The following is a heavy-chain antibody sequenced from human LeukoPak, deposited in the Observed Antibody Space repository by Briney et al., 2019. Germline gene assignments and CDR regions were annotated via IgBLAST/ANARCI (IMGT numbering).Heavy chain of an antibody. D-gene: IGHD3-3*01. CDR1: GFTFSSYA. J-gene: IGHJ4*02. V-gene: IGHV3-30-3*01. CDR2: ISYDGSNK. Sequence: PGGSLRLSCAASGFTFSSYAMHWVRQAPGKGLEWVAVISYDGSNKYYADSVKGRFTVSRDTSKNTVYLQMTSLRVEDTAVYYCAKENDFWSGPEGWGQGTLVTVSS. CDR3: AKENDFWSGPEG.